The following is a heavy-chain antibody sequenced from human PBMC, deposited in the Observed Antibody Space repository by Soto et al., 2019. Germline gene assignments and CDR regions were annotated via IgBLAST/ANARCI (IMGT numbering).Heavy chain of an antibody. Sequence: QVQLVESGGGVVQPGRSLRLSCAASGFTFSSYAMHWVRQAPGKGLEWVAVISYDGSNKYYADSVKGQFTISRDNSKNTLYLQMNSLRAEDTAVYYCASAGDTAMVPNDYWGQGTLVTVSS. CDR1: GFTFSSYA. CDR3: ASAGDTAMVPNDY. CDR2: ISYDGSNK. V-gene: IGHV3-30-3*01. D-gene: IGHD5-18*01. J-gene: IGHJ4*02.